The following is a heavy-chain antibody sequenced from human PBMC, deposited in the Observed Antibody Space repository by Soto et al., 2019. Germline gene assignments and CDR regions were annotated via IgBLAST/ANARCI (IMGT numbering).Heavy chain of an antibody. J-gene: IGHJ6*02. Sequence: LRWAQQEPGKRLEWMGWISAYNGNTNYAQKLQGRVTMTTDTSTSTVYMELRSLRSDDTAVYYCARGCSSTSCYEGPYYYYGMDVWGQGTTVTVSS. CDR3: ARGCSSTSCYEGPYYYYGMDV. V-gene: IGHV1-18*01. D-gene: IGHD2-2*01. CDR2: ISAYNGNT.